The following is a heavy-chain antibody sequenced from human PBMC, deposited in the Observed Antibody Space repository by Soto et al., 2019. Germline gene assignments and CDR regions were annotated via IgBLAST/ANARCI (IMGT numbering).Heavy chain of an antibody. D-gene: IGHD6-13*01. CDR2: IYYSGST. CDR1: GGSISSGGYY. Sequence: QVQLQESGPGLVKPSQTLSLTCTVSGGSISSGGYYWSWIRQHPGKGLEWIGYIYYSGSTYYNPSRKSRVTISGDTSKNQFSLKLSSVTAADTAVYYCARSPLIAAAGSNYYYGMDVWGQGTTVTVSS. V-gene: IGHV4-31*03. CDR3: ARSPLIAAAGSNYYYGMDV. J-gene: IGHJ6*02.